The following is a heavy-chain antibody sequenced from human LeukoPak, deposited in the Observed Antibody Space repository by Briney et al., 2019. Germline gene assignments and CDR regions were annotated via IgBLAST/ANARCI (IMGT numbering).Heavy chain of an antibody. J-gene: IGHJ6*02. V-gene: IGHV4-30-4*01. CDR2: IYYSGST. Sequence: SETLSLTCTVSGGSISSGDYYWSWIRQPPGTGLEWIGYIYYSGSTYYNPSLKSRVTISVDTSKNQFSLKLSSVTAADTAVYYCARGSREMATIRGYYYYYGMDVWGQGTTVTVSS. CDR1: GGSISSGDYY. D-gene: IGHD5-24*01. CDR3: ARGSREMATIRGYYYYYGMDV.